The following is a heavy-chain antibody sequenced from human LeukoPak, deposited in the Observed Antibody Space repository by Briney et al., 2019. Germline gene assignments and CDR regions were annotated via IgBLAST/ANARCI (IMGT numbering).Heavy chain of an antibody. V-gene: IGHV3-23*01. CDR3: AKASTWAEFYYYYMDV. D-gene: IGHD2/OR15-2a*01. J-gene: IGHJ6*03. CDR1: GFTFSSYA. Sequence: PGGSLRLSCAASGFTFSSYAMSWVRQAPGKGLEWVSAICGSGGSTHYADSVKGRFTISRDNSKNTLYLQMNSQRAEDTAVYYCAKASTWAEFYYYYMDVWGKGTTVTVSS. CDR2: ICGSGGST.